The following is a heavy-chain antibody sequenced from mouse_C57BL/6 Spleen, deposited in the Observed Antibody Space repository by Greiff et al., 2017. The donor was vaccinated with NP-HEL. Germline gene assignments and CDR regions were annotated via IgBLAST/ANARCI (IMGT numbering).Heavy chain of an antibody. CDR1: GYSFTGYY. J-gene: IGHJ2*01. Sequence: VQLQQSGPELVKPGASVKISCKASGYSFTGYYMNWVKQSPEKSLEWIGEINPSTGGTTYNQKFKAKATLTVDKSYSTAYMQLKSLTSEDSAVYYCARRGNFDYWGQGTTLTVSS. V-gene: IGHV1-42*01. CDR3: ARRGNFDY. CDR2: INPSTGGT.